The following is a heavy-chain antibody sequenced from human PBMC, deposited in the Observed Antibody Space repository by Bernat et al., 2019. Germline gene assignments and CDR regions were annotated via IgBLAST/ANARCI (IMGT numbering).Heavy chain of an antibody. V-gene: IGHV3-23*01. CDR2: ISGSGGST. CDR1: GFTFSSYA. D-gene: IGHD3-9*01. CDR3: ARVGYFDWLLYYFDY. Sequence: EVQLLESGGGLVQPGGSLRLSCAASGFTFSSYAMSWVRQAPGKGLEWVSAISGSGGSTYYADSEKGRFTISRDNTKNTLYLQRNSLRAEDTAVYYCARVGYFDWLLYYFDYWGQGTLVTVSS. J-gene: IGHJ4*02.